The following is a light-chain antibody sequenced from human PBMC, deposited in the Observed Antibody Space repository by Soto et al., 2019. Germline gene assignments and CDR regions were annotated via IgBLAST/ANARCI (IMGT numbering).Light chain of an antibody. CDR1: QSVSSN. Sequence: EIVMKQSPATLSVSPGARATLSCRASQSVSSNLAWYQQKPGQAPRLLIYGASTRATGIPARFSGSGSGTEFNLTISILQSEDFAFYYCQQYNNWPNTVGQGTKLEIK. V-gene: IGKV3-15*01. CDR2: GAS. CDR3: QQYNNWPNT. J-gene: IGKJ2*01.